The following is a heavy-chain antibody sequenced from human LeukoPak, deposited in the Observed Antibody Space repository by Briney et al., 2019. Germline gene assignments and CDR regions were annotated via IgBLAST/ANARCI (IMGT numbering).Heavy chain of an antibody. D-gene: IGHD2-2*02. CDR3: ARDEDIVVVPAAISYYYGMDV. CDR2: IIPIFGTA. Sequence: ASVQVSCKASGGTFSSYAISWVRQAPGQGLEWMGGIIPIFGTANYAQKFQGRVTITADESTSTAYMELSSLRSEDTAVYYCARDEDIVVVPAAISYYYGMDVWGQGTTVTVSS. CDR1: GGTFSSYA. V-gene: IGHV1-69*13. J-gene: IGHJ6*02.